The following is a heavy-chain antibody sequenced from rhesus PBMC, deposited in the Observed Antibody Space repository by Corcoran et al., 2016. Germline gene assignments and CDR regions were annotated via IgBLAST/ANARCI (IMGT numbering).Heavy chain of an antibody. D-gene: IGHD3-34*01. CDR1: GFTVSDHY. V-gene: IGHV3-184*01. Sequence: EVQLVESGGGLVQPGGSLRLSCAASGFTVSDHYMYWVRQAPGKGLEWVGFIRSKAYGGTAEYAASVKGRFTISRDDSKSIAYLQMNSLKTEDTAVYYCTRWGDYWGQGVLVTVSS. CDR2: IRSKAYGGTA. J-gene: IGHJ4*01. CDR3: TRWGDY.